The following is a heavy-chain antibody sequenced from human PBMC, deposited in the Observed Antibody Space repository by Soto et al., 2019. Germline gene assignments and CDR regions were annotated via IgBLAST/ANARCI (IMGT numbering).Heavy chain of an antibody. D-gene: IGHD6-19*01. V-gene: IGHV1-18*01. J-gene: IGHJ6*02. Sequence: ASVKVSCKASGYTFTSYGISWVRQAPGQGLEWMGWISAYNGNTNYAQKLQGRVTMTTDTSTSTAYMELRSLRSDDTAVYYCARDAPEGIAVAGNPDDYYYYYGMDVWGQGTTVTVSS. CDR1: GYTFTSYG. CDR2: ISAYNGNT. CDR3: ARDAPEGIAVAGNPDDYYYYYGMDV.